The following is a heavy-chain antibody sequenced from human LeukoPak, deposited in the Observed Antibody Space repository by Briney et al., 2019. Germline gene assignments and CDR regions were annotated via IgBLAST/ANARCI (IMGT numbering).Heavy chain of an antibody. CDR1: GFTVSSNY. CDR2: SASGRNR. V-gene: IGHV3-53*01. CDR3: TRTGDSTGYTYYYDY. D-gene: IGHD6-19*01. J-gene: IGHJ4*02. Sequence: GGSLRLSCAASGFTVSSNYMTWVRQAPGKGLELVSVISASGRNRDYADSVKGRFTISRDNAKNTVYLQMNSLRVEDSAVYYCTRTGDSTGYTYYYDYWGQGTLVTVYS.